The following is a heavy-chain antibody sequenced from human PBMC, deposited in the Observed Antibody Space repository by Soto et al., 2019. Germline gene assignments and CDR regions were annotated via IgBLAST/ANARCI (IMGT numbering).Heavy chain of an antibody. D-gene: IGHD2-8*01. CDR2: INHSGST. J-gene: IGHJ4*02. V-gene: IGHV4-34*01. Sequence: ETLPLTFAVYGVSFSVYYWSWIRQPPGKGLEWIGEINHSGSTNYNPTLKSRVTISVDTSKNQFSLKLSSVTAGDTAVYSCARLGDIVLYYFDYWGQGTLVTVSS. CDR3: ARLGDIVLYYFDY. CDR1: GVSFSVYY.